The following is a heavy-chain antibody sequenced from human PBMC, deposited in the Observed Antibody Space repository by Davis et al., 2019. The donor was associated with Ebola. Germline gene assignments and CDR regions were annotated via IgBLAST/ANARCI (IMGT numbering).Heavy chain of an antibody. Sequence: ASVKVSCKASGYTFTSYAMHWVRQAPGQRLEWMGWINAGNGNTKYSQKFQGRVTITRDTSASTAYMELSSLRSEDTAVYYCARGRVVGANRNWFDPWGQGTLVTVSS. V-gene: IGHV1-3*01. CDR2: INAGNGNT. J-gene: IGHJ5*02. D-gene: IGHD1-26*01. CDR1: GYTFTSYA. CDR3: ARGRVVGANRNWFDP.